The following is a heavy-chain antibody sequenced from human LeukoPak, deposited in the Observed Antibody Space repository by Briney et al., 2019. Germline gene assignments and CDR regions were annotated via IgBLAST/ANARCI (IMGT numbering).Heavy chain of an antibody. Sequence: GGSLRLSCAASGFTFSNAWMNWVRQAPGKGLEWVSAMSGSAGGTYYAESVKGRFTISRDNSKSTLYLQMNSLRAEDTAVYYCAKHYASYYFDSWGQGTLVTVSS. V-gene: IGHV3-23*01. CDR2: MSGSAGGT. CDR1: GFTFSNAW. CDR3: AKHYASYYFDS. J-gene: IGHJ4*02. D-gene: IGHD2-2*01.